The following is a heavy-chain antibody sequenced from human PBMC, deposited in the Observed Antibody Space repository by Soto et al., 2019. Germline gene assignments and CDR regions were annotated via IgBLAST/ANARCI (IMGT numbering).Heavy chain of an antibody. D-gene: IGHD3-10*01. CDR1: GGSINSGDYY. CDR3: ARDRYYGSGTYYNFYSGMDV. CDR2: IFHSGST. J-gene: IGHJ6*02. Sequence: PSATLSLTCTVSGGSINSGDYYWTWVRQPPGKGLEWIGNIFHSGSTYCTPSLQSRVTISLDTSKNHFSLKLSSVTPADTAVYYCARDRYYGSGTYYNFYSGMDVWGQGTTVTVSS. V-gene: IGHV4-30-4*01.